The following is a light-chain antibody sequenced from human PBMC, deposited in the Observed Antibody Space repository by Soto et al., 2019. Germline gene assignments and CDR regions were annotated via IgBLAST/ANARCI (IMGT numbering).Light chain of an antibody. CDR2: KVS. J-gene: IGKJ3*01. V-gene: IGKV2D-30*01. CDR1: QSLVYSDGNTY. Sequence: DVVMTQSPLSLPVTLGQPASISCRSSQSLVYSDGNTYLNWFHQRPGQSPRRLIYKVSNWDSGVPERFSGSGSGTDFTLKINRVEAEDVGVYYCMQGTHWPPFTFGPGTKVDIK. CDR3: MQGTHWPPFT.